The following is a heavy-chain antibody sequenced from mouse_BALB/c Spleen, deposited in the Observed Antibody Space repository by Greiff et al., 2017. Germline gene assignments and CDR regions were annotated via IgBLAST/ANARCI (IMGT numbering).Heavy chain of an antibody. V-gene: IGHV1-54*01. J-gene: IGHJ4*01. Sequence: QVQLQQSGAELVRPGTSVKVSCKASGYAFTNYLIEWVKQRPGQGLEWIGVINPGSGGTNYNEKFKGKATLTADKSSSTAYMQLSSLTSDDSAVYFCARSLLRSSLYAMDYWGQGTSVTVSS. CDR3: ARSLLRSSLYAMDY. D-gene: IGHD1-2*01. CDR2: INPGSGGT. CDR1: GYAFTNYL.